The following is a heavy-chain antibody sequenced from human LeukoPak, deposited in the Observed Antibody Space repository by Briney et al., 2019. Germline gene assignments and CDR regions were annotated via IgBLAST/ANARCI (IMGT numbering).Heavy chain of an antibody. CDR1: GYTFTSYD. Sequence: ASVKVSCKASGYTFTSYDINWVRQAPGQGLEWMGWMNPNSGNTGYAQKFQGRVTITRNTSISTAYMELSSLRSEDTAVYYCARGGVHDFWSGYYRYEYYFDYRGQGTLVTVSS. CDR3: ARGGVHDFWSGYYRYEYYFDY. J-gene: IGHJ4*02. V-gene: IGHV1-8*03. D-gene: IGHD3-3*01. CDR2: MNPNSGNT.